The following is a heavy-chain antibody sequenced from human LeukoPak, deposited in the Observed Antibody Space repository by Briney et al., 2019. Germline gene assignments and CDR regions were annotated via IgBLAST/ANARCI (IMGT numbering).Heavy chain of an antibody. CDR3: AQSLGSGNWVGNWFDP. Sequence: PSETLSLTCTVSGGSISSSSHSWGWIRQPPGKGLEWTGTIYYTGRTYYNPSLESRLTISVDTSKNQFSLKLTSVTAADTAIYYCAQSLGSGNWVGNWFDPWGQGTLVTVSS. CDR1: GGSISSSSHS. J-gene: IGHJ5*02. D-gene: IGHD2-15*01. CDR2: IYYTGRT. V-gene: IGHV4-39*01.